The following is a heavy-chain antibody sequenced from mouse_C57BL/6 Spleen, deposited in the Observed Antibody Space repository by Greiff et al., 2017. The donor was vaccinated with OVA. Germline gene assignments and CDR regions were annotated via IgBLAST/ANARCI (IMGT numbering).Heavy chain of an antibody. CDR1: GFTFSSYA. CDR2: ISSGGDYI. D-gene: IGHD1-1*01. CDR3: TREDYYGSSGAMDY. V-gene: IGHV5-9-1*02. Sequence: EVKLMESGEGLVKPGGSLKLSCAASGFTFSSYAMSWVRQTPEKRLEWVAYISSGGDYIYYADTVKGRFTISRDNARNTLYLQMSSLKSEDTAMYYCTREDYYGSSGAMDYWGQGTSVTVSS. J-gene: IGHJ4*01.